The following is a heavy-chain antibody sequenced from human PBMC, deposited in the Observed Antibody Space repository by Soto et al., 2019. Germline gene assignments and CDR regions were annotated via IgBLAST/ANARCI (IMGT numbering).Heavy chain of an antibody. J-gene: IGHJ3*02. CDR3: ARDVSPGSSSVYLDAFDI. V-gene: IGHV3-7*05. CDR1: GFTLSAYW. CDR2: INRDGSKK. Sequence: EVQLEESGGDLVQPGGSLRLSCAASGFTLSAYWMTWVRQAPGKGLEWVANINRDGSKKSYLDSVRGRFTISSDNVGNSLYLQMDSLRADDTALYYCARDVSPGSSSVYLDAFDIWGQGTMVTVSS. D-gene: IGHD6-13*01.